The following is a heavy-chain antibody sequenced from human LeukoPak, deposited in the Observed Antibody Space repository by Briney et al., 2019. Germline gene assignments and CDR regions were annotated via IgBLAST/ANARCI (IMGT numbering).Heavy chain of an antibody. D-gene: IGHD6-13*01. CDR1: GGSISSYY. J-gene: IGHJ5*02. CDR2: IYTSGST. Sequence: PSETLSLTCTVSGGSISSYYWSWIRQPAGKGLEWIGRIYTSGSTNYNPSLKSRVTMSVDTSKNQFSLKLSSVTAADTAVYFCARQFAAAGANWIDPWGQGTLVTVSS. CDR3: ARQFAAAGANWIDP. V-gene: IGHV4-4*07.